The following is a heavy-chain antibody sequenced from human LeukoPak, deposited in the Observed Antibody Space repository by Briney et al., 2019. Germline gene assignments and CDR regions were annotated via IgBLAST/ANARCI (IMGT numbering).Heavy chain of an antibody. J-gene: IGHJ4*02. CDR1: GFTFSSYW. CDR3: ARERWGYSSGGSCPHLDC. V-gene: IGHV3-48*04. D-gene: IGHD2-15*01. CDR2: ISGSSNTI. Sequence: PGGSLRLSCAASGFTFSSYWMHWVRQAPGKGLEWVSYISGSSNTIYYADSVKGRFTISRDNAKNSLYLQMNSLRAEDTAVYYCARERWGYSSGGSCPHLDCWGLGTLVTVSS.